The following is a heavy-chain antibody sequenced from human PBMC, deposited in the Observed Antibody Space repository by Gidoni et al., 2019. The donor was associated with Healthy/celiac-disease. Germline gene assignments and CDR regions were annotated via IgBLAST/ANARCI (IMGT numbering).Heavy chain of an antibody. CDR3: ARGGSSSWPGVFVY. CDR2: IYHSGST. J-gene: IGHJ4*02. CDR1: GYSISSGYY. D-gene: IGHD6-13*01. V-gene: IGHV4-38-2*01. Sequence: QVQLQESGPGLVNPSETLSLTCAVSGYSISSGYYWGWIRQSPGKGLEWIGSIYHSGSTYYNPSLKSRVTISVDTSKNQFSLKLSSVTAADTAVYYGARGGSSSWPGVFVYWGQGTLVTVSS.